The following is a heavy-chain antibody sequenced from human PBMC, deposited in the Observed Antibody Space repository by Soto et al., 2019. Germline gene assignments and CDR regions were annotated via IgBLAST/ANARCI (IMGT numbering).Heavy chain of an antibody. D-gene: IGHD6-13*01. V-gene: IGHV1-18*04. CDR1: GYTFTSYG. J-gene: IGHJ6*02. Sequence: QVQLVQSGAEVKKPGASVKVSCKASGYTFTSYGISWVRQAPGQGLEWMGWISAYNGNTNCAQKLQGRVTMTTDTSTSTAYMELRSLRSDDTAVYYCAGPVIFLGIAEGGYYGIDVWGQGTTVTVSS. CDR3: AGPVIFLGIAEGGYYGIDV. CDR2: ISAYNGNT.